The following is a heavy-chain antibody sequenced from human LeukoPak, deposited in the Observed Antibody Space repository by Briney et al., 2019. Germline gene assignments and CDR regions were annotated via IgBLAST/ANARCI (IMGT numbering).Heavy chain of an antibody. V-gene: IGHV3-9*03. D-gene: IGHD5-18*01. J-gene: IGHJ4*02. CDR3: AKGDRYSYGFTLRY. CDR2: ISWNSGSI. Sequence: GRSLRLSCAASGFTFDDYAMHWVRQAPGTGLEWVSGISWNSGSIGYADSVKGRFAISRDNAKNSLYLQMNSLRAEDMALYYCAKGDRYSYGFTLRYWGQGTLVTVSS. CDR1: GFTFDDYA.